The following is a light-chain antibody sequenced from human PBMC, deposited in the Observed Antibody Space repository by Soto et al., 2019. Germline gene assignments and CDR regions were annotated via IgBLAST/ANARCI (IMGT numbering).Light chain of an antibody. Sequence: QSVLTQPPSVSGAPGQRVTISCTGSSSNIGAGYDVHWYQQLPGTAPKLLIYGNSNRPSGVPDRFSGSKSGTSASLAITGLQAQDEAEYYCQSYDSSLSSSVVFGGGTKVTVL. CDR1: SSNIGAGYD. V-gene: IGLV1-40*01. CDR2: GNS. CDR3: QSYDSSLSSSVV. J-gene: IGLJ2*01.